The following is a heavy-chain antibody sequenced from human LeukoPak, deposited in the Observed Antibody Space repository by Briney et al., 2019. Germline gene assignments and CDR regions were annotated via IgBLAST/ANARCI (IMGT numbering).Heavy chain of an antibody. CDR1: GYTFTSYD. J-gene: IGHJ4*02. D-gene: IGHD2-2*01. V-gene: IGHV1-8*01. CDR2: MNPNSGST. Sequence: GASVKVSCKASGYTFTSYDINWVGQATGQGLEGMGWMNPNSGSTGYAQKCQGRVTMTRNTSISTAYMELSSLRSEDTAVYDCARSIGRYQLLPFDYWGQGTLVTVSS. CDR3: ARSIGRYQLLPFDY.